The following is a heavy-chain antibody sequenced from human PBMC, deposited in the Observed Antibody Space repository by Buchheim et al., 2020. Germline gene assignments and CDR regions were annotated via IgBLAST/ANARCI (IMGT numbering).Heavy chain of an antibody. CDR3: ARGVRGRYCSGGSCYPLDYFDY. Sequence: QVQLQESGPGLVKPSETLSLTCTVSGGSISSYYWSWIRQPPGKGLEWIGYIYYSGSTNYNPSLKSRVTISVDTSKNQFSLKPSSVTAADTGVYYCARGVRGRYCSGGSCYPLDYFDYWGQGTL. D-gene: IGHD2-15*01. CDR2: IYYSGST. J-gene: IGHJ4*02. CDR1: GGSISSYY. V-gene: IGHV4-59*01.